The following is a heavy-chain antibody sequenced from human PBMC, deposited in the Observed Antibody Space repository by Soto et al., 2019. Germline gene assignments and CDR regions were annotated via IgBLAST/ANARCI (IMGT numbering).Heavy chain of an antibody. D-gene: IGHD3-3*01. CDR1: GGSFSGYY. V-gene: IGHV4-34*01. CDR2: INHSGST. Sequence: SETLSLTCAVYGGSFSGYYWSWIRQPPGKGLEWIGEINHSGSTNYNPSLKSRVTISVDTSKNQFSLKLSSVTAADTAVYYCARGGGSGYYSYYYYGMDVWGQGXTVTVYS. CDR3: ARGGGSGYYSYYYYGMDV. J-gene: IGHJ6*02.